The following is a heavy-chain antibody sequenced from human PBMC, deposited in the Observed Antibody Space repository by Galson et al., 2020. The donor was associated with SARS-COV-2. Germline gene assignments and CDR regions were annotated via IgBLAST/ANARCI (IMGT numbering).Heavy chain of an antibody. D-gene: IGHD2-15*01. J-gene: IGHJ6*02. V-gene: IGHV4-30-2*01. CDR1: GGSISSGGYS. CDR2: IYHSGST. CDR3: ARIFGYCSGGSCYGYYYYGMDV. Sequence: SQTLSLTCAVSGGSISSGGYSWSWIRQPPGKGLEWIGYIYHSGSTYYNPSLKSRVTISVDRSKNQFSLKLSSVTAADTAVYYCARIFGYCSGGSCYGYYYYGMDVWGQGTTVTVSS.